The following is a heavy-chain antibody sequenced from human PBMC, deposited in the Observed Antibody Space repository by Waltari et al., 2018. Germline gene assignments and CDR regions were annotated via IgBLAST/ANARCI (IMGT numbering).Heavy chain of an antibody. Sequence: QVQLVESGGGVVQPGRSLRLSCAASGFVFGTYAVNWVRQAPGRGLGWVAVLSYDGSKKYYTDSLKGRFTISRDNSKNTMYLQMDSLRTDDTAVYYCARENRQWLAPEPYYFDYWGRGTLVTVTS. D-gene: IGHD6-19*01. V-gene: IGHV3-30*10. CDR3: ARENRQWLAPEPYYFDY. J-gene: IGHJ4*02. CDR2: LSYDGSKK. CDR1: GFVFGTYA.